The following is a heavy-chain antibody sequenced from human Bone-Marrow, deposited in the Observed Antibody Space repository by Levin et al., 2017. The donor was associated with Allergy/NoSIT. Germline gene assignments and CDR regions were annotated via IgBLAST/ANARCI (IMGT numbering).Heavy chain of an antibody. D-gene: IGHD3-22*01. CDR1: GFTFSSHA. CDR2: LSGSGGST. V-gene: IGHV3-23*01. CDR3: AKRGRGGHYDRSGHYDH. J-gene: IGHJ5*02. Sequence: ASVKVSCAASGFTFSSHAMAWVRQAPGKGLEWVSALSGSGGSTYYGDSVKGRFTISRDNSKNTLFLQMNSLKGDDTAVYYCAKRGRGGHYDRSGHYDHWGQGTLVTVSS.